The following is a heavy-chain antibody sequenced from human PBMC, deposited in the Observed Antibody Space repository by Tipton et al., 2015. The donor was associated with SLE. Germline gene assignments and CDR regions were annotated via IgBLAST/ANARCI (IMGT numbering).Heavy chain of an antibody. V-gene: IGHV3-11*01. CDR3: ARTVEMPASFDY. CDR2: ISTSGISI. CDR1: GFTFSSYA. Sequence: SLRLSCAASGFTFSSYAMSWVRQAPGKGLEWVSYISTSGISIHYADSVKGRFTISRDNAKNSLYLQMNSLRAEDTAVYYCARTVEMPASFDYWGQGNLVTVSS. D-gene: IGHD5-24*01. J-gene: IGHJ4*02.